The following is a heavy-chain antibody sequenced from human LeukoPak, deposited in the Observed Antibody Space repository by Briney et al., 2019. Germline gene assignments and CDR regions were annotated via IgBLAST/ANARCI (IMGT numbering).Heavy chain of an antibody. CDR1: GGSISTYY. CDR3: AREHSVGGGLDAFDM. V-gene: IGHV4-59*01. Sequence: SETLSLTCTVSGGSISTYYWNWIRQASGKGLEWIGYVYSIGRTNSNPTLRSRVTISVDTSKNQFSLRLTSVTAADTAVYYCAREHSVGGGLDAFDMWGQGTMVTVSS. D-gene: IGHD3-16*01. J-gene: IGHJ3*02. CDR2: VYSIGRT.